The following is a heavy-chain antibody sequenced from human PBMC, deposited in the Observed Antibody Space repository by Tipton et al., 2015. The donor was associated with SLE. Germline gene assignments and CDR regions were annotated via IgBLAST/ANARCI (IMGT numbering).Heavy chain of an antibody. CDR2: INQDSNEK. Sequence: SLRLSCAASGFTFSTYSMNWVRQAPGKGLEWVANINQDSNEKYYVDSVKGRFTVFRDNSKTSLFLQMDSLRAEDTAIYYCARATHWNTPGGRDAFHLWGRGTKVTVSS. V-gene: IGHV3-7*01. D-gene: IGHD1-1*01. J-gene: IGHJ3*01. CDR1: GFTFSTYS. CDR3: ARATHWNTPGGRDAFHL.